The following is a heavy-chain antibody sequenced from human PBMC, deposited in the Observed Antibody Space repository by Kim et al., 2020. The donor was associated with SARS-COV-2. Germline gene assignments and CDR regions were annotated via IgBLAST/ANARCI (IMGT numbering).Heavy chain of an antibody. V-gene: IGHV3-7*01. CDR2: IKQDGSEK. D-gene: IGHD2-2*01. CDR3: ARMGLGYCSSTRCFSAFDI. J-gene: IGHJ3*02. CDR1: GFTFSSYW. Sequence: GGSLRLSCAASGFTFSSYWMSWVRQVPGKGLEWVANIKQDGSEKYYVDSVKGRFTISRDNAKNSLYLQMNSLRAEDTAVYYCARMGLGYCSSTRCFSAFDIWGQGTTVTVSS.